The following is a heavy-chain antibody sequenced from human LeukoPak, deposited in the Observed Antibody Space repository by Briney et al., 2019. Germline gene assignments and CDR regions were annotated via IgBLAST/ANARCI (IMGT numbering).Heavy chain of an antibody. CDR2: INTDGSTT. CDR3: ARDLLGTNWFDP. Sequence: GGSLRLSCAASGFTFRSYWMHWVRQVPGKGLMWVSHINTDGSTTTYADPVKGRFTISRDNAKNTLYLQMNSLRAEDTAVYYCARDLLGTNWFDPWGQGTLVTVSS. D-gene: IGHD2-8*01. J-gene: IGHJ5*02. CDR1: GFTFRSYW. V-gene: IGHV3-74*01.